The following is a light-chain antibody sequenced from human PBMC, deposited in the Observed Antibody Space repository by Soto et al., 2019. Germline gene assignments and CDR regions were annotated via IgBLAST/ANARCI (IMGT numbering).Light chain of an antibody. V-gene: IGKV1-5*01. J-gene: IGKJ2*01. Sequence: IQMTQSPSTLSASVGDRVTITCRASQSISTWLAWHQQKPGKAPKLLIFDASTLESGVPSRFSGSGSGEEFTLIISSMRPDDFAAYYCQQYNSYSTYTFGQGTKLEIK. CDR2: DAS. CDR3: QQYNSYSTYT. CDR1: QSISTW.